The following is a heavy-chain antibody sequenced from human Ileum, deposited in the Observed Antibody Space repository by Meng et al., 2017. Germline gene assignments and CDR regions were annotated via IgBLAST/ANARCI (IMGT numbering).Heavy chain of an antibody. D-gene: IGHD3-10*01. Sequence: VQVWESGAGLVQPGGSRRPSCTASGFSVSSDYINWVRQAPGKGLVWVSRINSDGSSTSYADSVKGRFTISRDNAKNTLYLQMNSLRAEDTAVYYCARDWFFDYWGQGTLVTVSS. CDR3: ARDWFFDY. V-gene: IGHV3-74*01. CDR2: INSDGSST. J-gene: IGHJ4*02. CDR1: GFSVSSDY.